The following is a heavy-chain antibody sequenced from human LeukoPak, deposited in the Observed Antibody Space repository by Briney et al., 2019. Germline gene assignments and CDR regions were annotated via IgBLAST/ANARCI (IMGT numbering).Heavy chain of an antibody. V-gene: IGHV3-7*01. Sequence: GGSLRLSCAASGFIFNTNWISWVRQAPGKGLEWVANINPDASVTHYVDSVKGRFTISRDNGKNSVYLQMNSLRAEDSAVYFCATHPQLAGYHWFDPRGQGTLVTVAS. J-gene: IGHJ5*02. CDR2: INPDASVT. CDR3: ATHPQLAGYHWFDP. D-gene: IGHD3-9*01. CDR1: GFIFNTNW.